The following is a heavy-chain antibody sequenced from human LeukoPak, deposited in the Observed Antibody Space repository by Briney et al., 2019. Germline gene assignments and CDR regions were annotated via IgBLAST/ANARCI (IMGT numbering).Heavy chain of an antibody. CDR1: GFTVSSNY. D-gene: IGHD1-26*01. J-gene: IGHJ3*02. CDR2: IYSGGST. CDR3: ARARYSGSYSRFEAFDI. Sequence: GGSLRLPCAASGFTVSSNYMSWVRQAPGKGLEGASVIYSGGSTYYADSVKGRFTISRDNSKNTLYLQMNSLRAEDTAVYYCARARYSGSYSRFEAFDIWGQGTMVTVSS. V-gene: IGHV3-66*02.